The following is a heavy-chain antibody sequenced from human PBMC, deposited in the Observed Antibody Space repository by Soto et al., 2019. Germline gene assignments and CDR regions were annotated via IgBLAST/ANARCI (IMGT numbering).Heavy chain of an antibody. CDR3: ASGRHCSSTRCYFVNDAFDI. CDR1: GGSISSSSYY. D-gene: IGHD2-2*01. J-gene: IGHJ3*02. V-gene: IGHV4-39*01. CDR2: IYYSGST. Sequence: PSESLSLTCTVAGGSISSSSYYWGWIRQPPGKGLEWIGRIYYSGSTYYNPSLKSRVTISVDASKNQFSLKLSSVTAADTAMYYCASGRHCSSTRCYFVNDAFDIWGQGTMVTVSS.